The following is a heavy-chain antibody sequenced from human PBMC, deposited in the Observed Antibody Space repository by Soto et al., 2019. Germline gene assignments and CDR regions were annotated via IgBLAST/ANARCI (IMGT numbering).Heavy chain of an antibody. J-gene: IGHJ4*02. CDR3: ARRGSGSYYAY. CDR1: GFTFSSYA. D-gene: IGHD1-26*01. V-gene: IGHV3-23*01. CDR2: ISGSGVST. Sequence: EVQLLESGGGLVQPGGSLRLSCAASGFTFSSYAMRWVRQAPGKGLEWVSAISGSGVSTYYAASVKGRFTISRDNSKNTLYLQMNSLRAEDTAVYYCARRGSGSYYAYWGQGTLVTVSS.